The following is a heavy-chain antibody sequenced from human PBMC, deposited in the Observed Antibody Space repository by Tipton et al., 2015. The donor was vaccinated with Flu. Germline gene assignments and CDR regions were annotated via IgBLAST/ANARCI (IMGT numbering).Heavy chain of an antibody. CDR2: IHQTGNT. J-gene: IGHJ5*02. D-gene: IGHD4-11*01. CDR3: ARRDYSNYVSDPKSWFDP. V-gene: IGHV4-38-2*01. Sequence: TLSLTCSVSGDSIDSRYYWGWIRQPPGKGLEWIGNIHQTGNTYYNPSLRSRVTISVARSKNQFSLRLTSVTAEDTAIYYGARRDYSNYVSDPKSWFDPWGQGTLVAVSS. CDR1: GDSIDSRYY.